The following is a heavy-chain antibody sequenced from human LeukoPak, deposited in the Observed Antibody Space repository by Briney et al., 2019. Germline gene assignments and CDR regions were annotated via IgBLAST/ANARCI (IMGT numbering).Heavy chain of an antibody. CDR1: GGSISSYY. Sequence: SETLPLTCTVSGGSISSYYWSWIRQPAGKGLEWIGRIYTSGSTNYNPSLKSRVTISVDTSKNQFSLKLSSVTAADTAVYYCARDRYSGYDGFGAFDIWGQGTMVTVSS. CDR3: ARDRYSGYDGFGAFDI. CDR2: IYTSGST. V-gene: IGHV4-4*07. J-gene: IGHJ3*02. D-gene: IGHD5-12*01.